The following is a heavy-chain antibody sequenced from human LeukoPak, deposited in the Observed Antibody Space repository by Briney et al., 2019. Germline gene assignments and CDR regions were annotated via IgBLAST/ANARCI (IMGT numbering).Heavy chain of an antibody. J-gene: IGHJ4*02. CDR3: ARAYYGSGSYSFDY. CDR1: GFTFSSYG. CDR2: ISSSSSTI. D-gene: IGHD3-10*01. Sequence: GGSLRLSCAASGFTFSSYGMHWVRQAPGKGLEWVSYISSSSSTIYYADSVKGRFTISRDNAKNSLYLQMNSLRAEDTAVYYCARAYYGSGSYSFDYWGQGTLVTVSS. V-gene: IGHV3-48*01.